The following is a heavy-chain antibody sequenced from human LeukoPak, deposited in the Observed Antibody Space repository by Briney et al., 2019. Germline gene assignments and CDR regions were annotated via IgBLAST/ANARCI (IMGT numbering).Heavy chain of an antibody. CDR3: ARGLNYYYDSSGYYADDY. V-gene: IGHV1-8*03. J-gene: IGHJ4*02. CDR1: GYTFTSYD. CDR2: MNPNSGNT. Sequence: GASVKVSCKASGYTFTSYDINWVRQATGQGLEWMGWMNPNSGNTGYAQKFQGRVTITRNTSISTAYMELSSLRSEDTAVYYCARGLNYYYDSSGYYADDYWGQGTLVTVSS. D-gene: IGHD3-22*01.